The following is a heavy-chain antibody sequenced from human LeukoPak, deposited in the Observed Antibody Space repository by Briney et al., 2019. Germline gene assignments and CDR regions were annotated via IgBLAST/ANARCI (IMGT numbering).Heavy chain of an antibody. CDR3: ARTDDAFHI. CDR1: GGSFSGYY. V-gene: IGHV4-34*01. J-gene: IGHJ3*02. CDR2: INHSGST. Sequence: SETLSLTCAVYGGSFSGYYWSWIRQPPGKGLEWIGEINHSGSTNYSPSLKSRVTISVDTSKNQFSLKLSSVTTADTAMYYCARTDDAFHIWGHGTTVTVSS. D-gene: IGHD2-21*02.